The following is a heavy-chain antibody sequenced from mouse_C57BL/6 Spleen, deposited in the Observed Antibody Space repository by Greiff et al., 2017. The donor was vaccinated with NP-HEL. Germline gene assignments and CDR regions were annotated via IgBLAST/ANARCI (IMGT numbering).Heavy chain of an antibody. CDR3: ARRTYGSGDY. Sequence: VQLQQPGAELVRPGTSVKLSCKASGYTFTSYWMHWVKQRPGQGLEWIGVIDPSDSYTNYNQKFKGKATLTVDTSSSTAYMQLSSLTSEDSAVYYCARRTYGSGDYWGQGTTLTVSS. CDR1: GYTFTSYW. V-gene: IGHV1-59*01. D-gene: IGHD1-1*01. CDR2: IDPSDSYT. J-gene: IGHJ2*01.